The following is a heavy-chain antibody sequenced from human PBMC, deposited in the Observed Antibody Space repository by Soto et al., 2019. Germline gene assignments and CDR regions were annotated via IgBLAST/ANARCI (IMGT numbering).Heavy chain of an antibody. CDR1: GYTFTSYG. J-gene: IGHJ6*02. D-gene: IGHD3-9*01. Sequence: ASVKVSCKASGYTFTSYGISWVRQAPGQGLEWMGWISAYNGNTNYAQKLQGRVTMTTDTSTSTAYMELRSLRSDDTAVYYCARISYDILTGYYCYGMDVWGQGTTVTVSS. CDR3: ARISYDILTGYYCYGMDV. V-gene: IGHV1-18*01. CDR2: ISAYNGNT.